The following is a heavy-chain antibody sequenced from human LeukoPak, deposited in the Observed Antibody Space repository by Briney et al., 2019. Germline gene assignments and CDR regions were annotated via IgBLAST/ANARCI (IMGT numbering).Heavy chain of an antibody. CDR3: ARTDFWSGYYNWFDP. D-gene: IGHD3-3*01. V-gene: IGHV4-34*01. J-gene: IGHJ5*02. CDR1: GGSFSGCY. CDR2: INHSGST. Sequence: PSETLSLTCAVYGGSFSGCYWSWIRQPPGKGLEWIGEINHSGSTNYNPSLKSRVTISVDTSKNQFSLKLSSVTAADTAVYYCARTDFWSGYYNWFDPWGQGTLVTVSS.